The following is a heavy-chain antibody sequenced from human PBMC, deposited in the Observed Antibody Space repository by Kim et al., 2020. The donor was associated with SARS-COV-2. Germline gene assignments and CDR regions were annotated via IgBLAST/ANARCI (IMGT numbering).Heavy chain of an antibody. CDR1: GFLLSRFG. CDR3: VSGAVAGNDAFDI. Sequence: GGSLRLSCVASGFLLSRFGIHWVRQAPGKGLEWVTTISYGGSVQYYGDSVKGRFTISRDNSKNKVFLQMSNLRDEDTAVYYCVSGAVAGNDAFDIWGQWTMVIVSS. D-gene: IGHD6-19*01. V-gene: IGHV3-30*03. CDR2: ISYGGSVQ. J-gene: IGHJ3*02.